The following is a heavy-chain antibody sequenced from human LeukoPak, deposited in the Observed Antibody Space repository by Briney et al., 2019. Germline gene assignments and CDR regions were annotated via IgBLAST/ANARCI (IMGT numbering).Heavy chain of an antibody. V-gene: IGHV3-9*01. CDR3: AKDTAAAGYGMDV. CDR2: ISWNSGSI. J-gene: IGHJ6*02. D-gene: IGHD6-13*01. CDR1: GFTFDDYA. Sequence: GGSLRLSCAASGFTFDDYAMHWVRQAPGKGLEWVSGISWNSGSIGYADSVKGRFTISRDNAKNSLYLQMNSLRAEDTALYYCAKDTAAAGYGMDVWGQGTTVTVSS.